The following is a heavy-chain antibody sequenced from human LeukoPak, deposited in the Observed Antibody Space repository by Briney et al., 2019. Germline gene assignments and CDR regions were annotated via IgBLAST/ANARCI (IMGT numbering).Heavy chain of an antibody. CDR3: ARAGIAAAGRVSDYYGMDV. D-gene: IGHD6-13*01. CDR2: IYYRGST. Sequence: SQTLSLTCTVSGGSISSGDYYWSWIRQPPGKGLEWIGYIYYRGSTYYNPSLKSRVTISVDTSKNQFSLKLSSVTAADTAVYYCARAGIAAAGRVSDYYGMDVWGQGTTVTVSS. CDR1: GGSISSGDYY. J-gene: IGHJ6*02. V-gene: IGHV4-30-4*01.